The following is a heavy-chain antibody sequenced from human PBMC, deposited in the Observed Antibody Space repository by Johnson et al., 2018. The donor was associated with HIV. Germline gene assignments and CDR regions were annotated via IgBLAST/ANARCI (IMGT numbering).Heavy chain of an antibody. J-gene: IGHJ3*02. D-gene: IGHD6-19*01. CDR2: IYSGGST. CDR3: ARGPLPSGWLKDAFDI. Sequence: VQLVESGGGLIQPGGSLRLSCVASGFTVSSNYMSWVRQAPGKGLEWLSVIYSGGSTYYADSVKGRFTISRDNSKNKGYLQMNSMRVEDTAVYYCARGPLPSGWLKDAFDIWGQGTMVTVSS. V-gene: IGHV3-53*01. CDR1: GFTVSSNY.